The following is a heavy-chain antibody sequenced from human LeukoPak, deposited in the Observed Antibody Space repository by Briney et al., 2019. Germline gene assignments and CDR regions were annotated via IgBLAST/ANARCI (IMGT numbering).Heavy chain of an antibody. V-gene: IGHV7-4-1*02. CDR3: ARSEWIVDY. J-gene: IGHJ4*02. CDR1: GYTFTNYA. CDR2: INTNTGDP. D-gene: IGHD3-3*01. Sequence: ASVKVSCKASGYTFTNYAMNWVRQAPGQGLEWMGWINTNTGDPTYAQGFTGRFVFSLDTSVSTAYLQISSLKAEDTAVFYCARSEWIVDYWGQGTLVTVSS.